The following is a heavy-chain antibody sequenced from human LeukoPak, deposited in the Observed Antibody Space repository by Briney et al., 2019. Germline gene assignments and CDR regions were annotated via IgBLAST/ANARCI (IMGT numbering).Heavy chain of an antibody. CDR3: SRSLDY. CDR1: GFPFNGYW. V-gene: IGHV3-7*01. CDR2: INQDGSVQ. Sequence: GGSLRLSXAASGFPFNGYWMDWVRQAPGKGMQWVANINQDGSVQYYADSVKGRFTISRDNAKNSLYLQMNSLRAADTAVYFCSRSLDYLGQGALVTVSS. J-gene: IGHJ4*02.